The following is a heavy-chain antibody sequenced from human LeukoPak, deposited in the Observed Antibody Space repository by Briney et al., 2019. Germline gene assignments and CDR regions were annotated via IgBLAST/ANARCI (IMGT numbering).Heavy chain of an antibody. J-gene: IGHJ4*02. Sequence: PGGSLRLSCAASGFTFSNAWMNWVRQAPGKGLEWVSYISSSSSTIYYADSVKGRFTISRDNAKNSLYLQMNSLRAEDTAVYYCARDPGYCSSTSCYRGGFDYWGQGTLVTVSS. V-gene: IGHV3-48*01. CDR3: ARDPGYCSSTSCYRGGFDY. CDR2: ISSSSSTI. CDR1: GFTFSNAW. D-gene: IGHD2-2*01.